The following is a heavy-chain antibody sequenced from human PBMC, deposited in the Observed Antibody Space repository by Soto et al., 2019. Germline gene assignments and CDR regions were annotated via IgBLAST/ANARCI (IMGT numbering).Heavy chain of an antibody. CDR1: GGTFSSYS. CDR2: SIPIFRTT. Sequence: QVQLVQSGAEVKKPGSSVKVSCKASGGTFSSYSINWVRQAPGQGLEWMGGSIPIFRTTNYAQKFQGRVTITADESTSTVYMELSSLRSEDKAFYYCARGVQHRKASYYYDMDVWGQGTTVTVSS. V-gene: IGHV1-69*01. D-gene: IGHD6-13*01. J-gene: IGHJ6*01. CDR3: ARGVQHRKASYYYDMDV.